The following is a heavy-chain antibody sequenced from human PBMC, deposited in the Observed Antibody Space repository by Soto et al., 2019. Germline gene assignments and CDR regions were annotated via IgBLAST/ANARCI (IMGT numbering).Heavy chain of an antibody. J-gene: IGHJ4*02. V-gene: IGHV1-69*08. CDR1: GGTLSSYT. CDR3: ARDKGYCSGTSCPDFDY. CDR2: VIPNLGVT. D-gene: IGHD2-15*01. Sequence: QVQLVQSGAEVKKPGSSVKVSCKASGGTLSSYTFSWVRQAPGQGLEWMGRVIPNLGVTNYAKKFQGRFKIVVDTSTSTAYMELNSLRYEDTAVYYCARDKGYCSGTSCPDFDYWGQGTLVTVSS.